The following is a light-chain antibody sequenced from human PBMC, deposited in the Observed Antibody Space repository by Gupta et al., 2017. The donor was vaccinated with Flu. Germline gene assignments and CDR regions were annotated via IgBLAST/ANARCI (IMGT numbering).Light chain of an antibody. CDR1: QSISSY. Sequence: DIQMTQSPSSLSASVGDRVTITCRASQSISSYLNWYQQKPGKAPKLLIYAASSLQSGVPSRFSGSGSGTDITLTISSLQPEDVATYYCQQSDSTLTFGQGTKVEMK. J-gene: IGKJ1*01. V-gene: IGKV1-39*01. CDR2: AAS. CDR3: QQSDSTLT.